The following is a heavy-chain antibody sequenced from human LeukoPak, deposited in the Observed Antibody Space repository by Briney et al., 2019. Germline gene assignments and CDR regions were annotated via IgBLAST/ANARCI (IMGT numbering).Heavy chain of an antibody. V-gene: IGHV3-11*01. D-gene: IGHD6-13*01. CDR3: ARDRGGGVSPHYGMDV. J-gene: IGHJ6*02. CDR2: ISSSGSTM. CDR1: GFTFRDYY. Sequence: GGSLRLSCAASGFTFRDYYMSWIRQAPGKGLEWVSYISSSGSTMYYAGSVKGRFTISRDNAKNSLYLQMNSLRAEDTAVYYCARDRGGGVSPHYGMDVWGQGTTVTVSS.